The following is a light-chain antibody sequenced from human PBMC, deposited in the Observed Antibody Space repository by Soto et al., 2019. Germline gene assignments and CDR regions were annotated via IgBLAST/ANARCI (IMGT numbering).Light chain of an antibody. Sequence: QSVLTQPASVSGSPGQSITISCTGTTSDVGGYNYVGWYQHHPGKATKLLLYDVSNRPSGVSNRFSGSKSGNTASLTISGPQAEDEAYYYCSSYATTSPLVFGGGTKLTVL. CDR1: TSDVGGYNY. J-gene: IGLJ2*01. V-gene: IGLV2-14*03. CDR2: DVS. CDR3: SSYATTSPLV.